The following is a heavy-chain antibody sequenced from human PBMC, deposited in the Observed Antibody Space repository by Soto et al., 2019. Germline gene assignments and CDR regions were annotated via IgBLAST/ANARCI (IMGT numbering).Heavy chain of an antibody. V-gene: IGHV3-21*01. CDR2: ISSSSSYI. CDR3: ARAQGSCGAGGSCHGLDF. D-gene: IGHD2-15*01. J-gene: IGHJ4*02. CDR1: GFTFSSYS. Sequence: EVQLVESGGGLVKPGGSLRLSCAASGFTFSSYSMNWVRQAPGKGLEWVSSISSSSSYIYYADSVKGRFTISRDNAKNSLYLQMNSLRAENTTVYYCARAQGSCGAGGSCHGLDFWGQGTLVTVSS.